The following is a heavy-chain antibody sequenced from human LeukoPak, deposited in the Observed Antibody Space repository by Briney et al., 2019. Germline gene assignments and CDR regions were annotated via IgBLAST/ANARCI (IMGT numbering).Heavy chain of an antibody. J-gene: IGHJ4*02. Sequence: SETLSLTCTVSGGSISSYYWSWIRQPPGKGLEWIGYIYYSGSTNYNPSLKSRVTISVDASKNQFSLKLSSVTAADTAVYYCARVSGGTLIDYWGQGTLVTVSS. D-gene: IGHD3-16*01. CDR2: IYYSGST. V-gene: IGHV4-59*01. CDR1: GGSISSYY. CDR3: ARVSGGTLIDY.